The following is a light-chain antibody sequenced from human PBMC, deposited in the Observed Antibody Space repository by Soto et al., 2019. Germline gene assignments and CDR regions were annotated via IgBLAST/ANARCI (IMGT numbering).Light chain of an antibody. CDR1: QSVSSN. CDR2: DAS. Sequence: EIVMTQSPSTLSMSPGERATLSCRASQSVSSNLAWFQQKPGQAPRLLIYDASTRATGIPARFSGGGSGTEFTLTISSLQSEDFAVYYCQHYNNWPTFGQGTKVDIK. J-gene: IGKJ1*01. CDR3: QHYNNWPT. V-gene: IGKV3D-15*01.